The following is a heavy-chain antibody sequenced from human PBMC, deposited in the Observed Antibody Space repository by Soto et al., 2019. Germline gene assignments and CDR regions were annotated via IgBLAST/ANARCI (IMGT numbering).Heavy chain of an antibody. J-gene: IGHJ6*03. CDR2: IYYSGST. V-gene: IGHV4-39*01. CDR1: GGSISSSSYY. Sequence: QLQLQESGPGLVKPSETLSLTCTVSGGSISSSSYYWGWIRQPPGKGLEWIGSIYYSGSTYYNPSLKSRVTISVDTSKNQFSLKLSSVTAADTAVYYCARTESIAAGYYYMDVWGKGTTVTVSS. D-gene: IGHD6-13*01. CDR3: ARTESIAAGYYYMDV.